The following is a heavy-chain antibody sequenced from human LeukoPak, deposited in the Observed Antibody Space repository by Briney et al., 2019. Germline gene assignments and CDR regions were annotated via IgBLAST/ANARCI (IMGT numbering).Heavy chain of an antibody. CDR2: ITSGSSYR. J-gene: IGHJ4*02. V-gene: IGHV3-21*04. CDR3: ARVLEINYDIEPWGPDYYFDY. CDR1: GFTFSSYN. Sequence: GGSLRLSCAASGFTFSSYNMNWVRQAPGKGLEWVSSITSGSSYRFYADSVKGRFTISRDNAKNSLYLQMNSLRAEDTAVYYCARVLEINYDIEPWGPDYYFDYWGQGTLVTVSS. D-gene: IGHD3-9*01.